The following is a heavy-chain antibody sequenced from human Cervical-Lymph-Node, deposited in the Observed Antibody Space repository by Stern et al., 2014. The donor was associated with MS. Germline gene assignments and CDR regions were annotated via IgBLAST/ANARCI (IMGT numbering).Heavy chain of an antibody. D-gene: IGHD3-16*01. CDR2: IYYSGTT. J-gene: IGHJ4*02. CDR1: DDSVSSSSYY. V-gene: IGHV4-39*01. CDR3: ARQRFSTRRNYFDY. Sequence: QVQLQESGPGLVKPSETLSLTCTVSDDSVSSSSYYWGWIRHPPGRGLEWVGSIYYSGTTYYNPSLKSRVTISVDTSKKQFSLKLRFVTAADTAFYYCARQRFSTRRNYFDYWGQGTLVTVSS.